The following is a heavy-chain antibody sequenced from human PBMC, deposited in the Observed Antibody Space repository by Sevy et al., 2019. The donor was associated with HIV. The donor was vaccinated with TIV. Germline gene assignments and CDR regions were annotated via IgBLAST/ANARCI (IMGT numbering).Heavy chain of an antibody. J-gene: IGHJ6*02. Sequence: GGSLRLSCAASGFTFGIYAMSWVRQAPGKGLEWVSTISASDGNTYYADSVKGRFSISRDNSKNTLFLQLNNLRAEDTATYYCAKDLYGDYDMDVWGQGTTVTVSS. CDR2: ISASDGNT. V-gene: IGHV3-23*01. CDR1: GFTFGIYA. CDR3: AKDLYGDYDMDV. D-gene: IGHD2-2*02.